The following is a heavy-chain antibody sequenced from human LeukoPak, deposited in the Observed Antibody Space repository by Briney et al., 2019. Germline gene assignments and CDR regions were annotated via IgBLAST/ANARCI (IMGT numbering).Heavy chain of an antibody. D-gene: IGHD3-3*01. CDR1: GFTFSDCY. V-gene: IGHV3-72*01. Sequence: GGSLRLSCAVSGFTFSDCYMDWVRQAPGKGLEWVGRIRNKANSYTTEYAASVKGRFTISRDDSKNSLYLQMNSLKAEDTAVYYCARGVLWSGYFYFDYWGQGTLVTVSS. CDR3: ARGVLWSGYFYFDY. CDR2: IRNKANSYTT. J-gene: IGHJ4*02.